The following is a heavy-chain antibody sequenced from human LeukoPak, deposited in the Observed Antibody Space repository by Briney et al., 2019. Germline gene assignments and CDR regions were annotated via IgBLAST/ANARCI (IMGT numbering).Heavy chain of an antibody. CDR2: IYHSGST. J-gene: IGHJ4*02. CDR3: ARYRLVGVVIMGVLDY. CDR1: GGSISSGGYY. V-gene: IGHV4-30-2*01. Sequence: SETLSLTCTVSGGSISSGGYYWSWIRQPPGKGLEWIGYIYHSGSTYYNPSLKSRVTISVDRSKNQFSLKLSSVTAADTAVYYCARYRLVGVVIMGVLDYWGQGTLVTVSS. D-gene: IGHD3-3*01.